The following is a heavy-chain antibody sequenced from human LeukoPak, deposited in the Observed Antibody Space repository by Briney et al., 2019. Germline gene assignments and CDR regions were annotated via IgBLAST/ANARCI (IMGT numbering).Heavy chain of an antibody. CDR2: IYYSGST. CDR3: ARVQENYVGFYYYYYMDV. D-gene: IGHD1-7*01. V-gene: IGHV4-59*11. J-gene: IGHJ6*03. CDR1: GGSISSHY. Sequence: SEPLSLTCTVSGGSISSHYWSWIRQPPGKGLERIGYIYYSGSTNYNPSLKSRVTISVDTSKNQFSLKLSSVTAADTAVYYCARVQENYVGFYYYYYMDVWGKGTTVTVSS.